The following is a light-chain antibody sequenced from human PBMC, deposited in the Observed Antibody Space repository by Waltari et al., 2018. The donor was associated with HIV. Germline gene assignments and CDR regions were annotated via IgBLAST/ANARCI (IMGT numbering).Light chain of an antibody. CDR2: EVT. CDR1: SSAIAGHHY. V-gene: IGLV2-8*01. Sequence: SALTQHPSPSGSPVQSVTMPCTGPSSAIAGHHYVPSSQQHPGKAPNPIMTEVTKRPSGVPDRCSGSKSGNTASLTVSGLQAEDEAHYYCSSYSPTNKFYVLFGGGTTLTVL. CDR3: SSYSPTNKFYVL. J-gene: IGLJ2*01.